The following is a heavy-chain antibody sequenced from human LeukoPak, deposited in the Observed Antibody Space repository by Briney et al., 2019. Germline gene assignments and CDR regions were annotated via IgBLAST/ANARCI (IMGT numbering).Heavy chain of an antibody. CDR3: AKVGTVYFPLDF. D-gene: IGHD2/OR15-2a*01. V-gene: IGHV3-48*03. J-gene: IGHJ4*02. Sequence: GGSLRLSWAASGFTFSSYAMHWVRQAPGKGLEWVSYISSSGSTIYYADSVKGRFTISRDNAKNSLYLQMNSLRAGDTAVYYCAKVGTVYFPLDFWGQGTLVTVSS. CDR1: GFTFSSYA. CDR2: ISSSGSTI.